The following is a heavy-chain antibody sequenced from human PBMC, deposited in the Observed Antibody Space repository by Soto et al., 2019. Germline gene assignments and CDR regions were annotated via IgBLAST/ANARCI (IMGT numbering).Heavy chain of an antibody. CDR1: GGSFSGYY. J-gene: IGHJ6*04. Sequence: QVQLQQWGAGLLKPSETLSLTCAVYGGSFSGYYWSGIRKPPGKGLEWIGEINHSGSTNYNPSLKSRVNISVDTSKNQYSLIRSYVTSANTAVYYCSIYYYYGMDVGGKGTTVTVSS. CDR3: SIYYYYGMDV. V-gene: IGHV4-34*01. CDR2: INHSGST.